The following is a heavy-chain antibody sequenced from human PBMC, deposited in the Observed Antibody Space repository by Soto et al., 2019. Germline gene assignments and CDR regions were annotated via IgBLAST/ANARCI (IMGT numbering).Heavy chain of an antibody. Sequence: SETLSLTCTVSGGSISSYYWSWIRQPPGKGLEWIGYIYYSGSTNYNPSLKSRVTISVDTSKNQFSLKLSSVTAADTAVYYCARVGDSAYYFDYWGQGTLVTVSS. CDR2: IYYSGST. D-gene: IGHD3-16*01. J-gene: IGHJ4*02. CDR1: GGSISSYY. V-gene: IGHV4-59*08. CDR3: ARVGDSAYYFDY.